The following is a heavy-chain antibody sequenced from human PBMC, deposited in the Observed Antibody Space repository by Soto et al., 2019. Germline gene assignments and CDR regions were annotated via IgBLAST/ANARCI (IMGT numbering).Heavy chain of an antibody. CDR2: IRSKANSYAT. V-gene: IGHV3-73*01. Sequence: PGGSLSLFCADSGFTFSGSAMHWARQASGKGLEWVGRIRSKANSYATAYAASIKGTFTISRDNSTNTAYLQMISLKTEDTAVYYITRHSGSYYPRFDPWGQGTLVTVSS. J-gene: IGHJ5*02. CDR1: GFTFSGSA. D-gene: IGHD1-26*01. CDR3: TRHSGSYYPRFDP.